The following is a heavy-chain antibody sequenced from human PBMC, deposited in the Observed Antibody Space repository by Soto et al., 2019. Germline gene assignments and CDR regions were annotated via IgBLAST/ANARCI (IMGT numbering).Heavy chain of an antibody. CDR2: ISWNSGSI. V-gene: IGHV3-9*01. J-gene: IGHJ6*03. Sequence: EVQLVESGGGLVQPGRSLRLYCAASGFTFDDYAMHWVRQAPGKGLEWVSGISWNSGSIGYADSVKGRFTISRDNAKNSLYLQMNSLRAEDTALYYCAKDLTSGYDFSTSYYMDVWGKGTTVTVSS. CDR3: AKDLTSGYDFSTSYYMDV. D-gene: IGHD5-12*01. CDR1: GFTFDDYA.